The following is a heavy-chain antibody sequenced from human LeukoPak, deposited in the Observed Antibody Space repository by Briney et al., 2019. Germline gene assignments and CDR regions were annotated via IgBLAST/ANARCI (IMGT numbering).Heavy chain of an antibody. V-gene: IGHV3-7*04. CDR2: INQDASEK. CDR3: ARGQVTAVTGLASFDI. CDR1: GFTFSSYW. J-gene: IGHJ3*02. D-gene: IGHD4-17*01. Sequence: GGSLRLSCAASGFTFSSYWMNWVRQAPGKGLEWVANINQDASEKYYVDSVKGRFTISRDNGKKSLYLQMNILRAEDTAVYYCARGQVTAVTGLASFDIWGQGTMVTVSS.